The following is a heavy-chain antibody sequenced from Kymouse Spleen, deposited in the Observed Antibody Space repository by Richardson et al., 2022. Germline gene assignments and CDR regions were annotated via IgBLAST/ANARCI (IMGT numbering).Heavy chain of an antibody. D-gene: IGHD5-12*01. Sequence: QVQLVESGGGVVQPGRSLRLSCAASGFTFSSYGMHWVRQAPGKGLEWVAVIWYDGSNKYYADSVKGRFTISRDNSKNTLYLQMNSLRAEDTAVYYCARDQVVATIGYYYGMDVWGQGTTVTVSS. CDR3: ARDQVVATIGYYYGMDV. CDR1: GFTFSSYG. V-gene: IGHV3-33*01. CDR2: IWYDGSNK. J-gene: IGHJ6*02.